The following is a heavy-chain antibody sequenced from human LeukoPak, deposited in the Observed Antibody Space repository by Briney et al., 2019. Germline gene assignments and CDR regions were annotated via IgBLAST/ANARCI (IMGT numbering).Heavy chain of an antibody. Sequence: KPSETLSLTCTVSGDSLSSHYCSWIRQPPGKGLEWIGYIYGSGSTNYDPSLKSRVTISEDTSKNHFSLKLTSVTAADTAVYYCARNVGWYSHDSWGQGTLVTVSS. CDR2: IYGSGST. J-gene: IGHJ4*02. CDR1: GDSLSSHY. D-gene: IGHD6-19*01. V-gene: IGHV4-59*08. CDR3: ARNVGWYSHDS.